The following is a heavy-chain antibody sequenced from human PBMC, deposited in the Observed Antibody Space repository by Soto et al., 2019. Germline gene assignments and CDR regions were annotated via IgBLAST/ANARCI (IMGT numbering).Heavy chain of an antibody. V-gene: IGHV4-4*02. Sequence: SETLSLTCAVSGGSISSSNWCSWVRQPPGKGLEWIREIYHSGSTNYNPSLKSRVTISVDKSKNQFSLKLSSVTAADTAVYYCARDLRYSSSWYLGRDYWGQGTLVTVSS. CDR1: GGSISSSNW. CDR3: ARDLRYSSSWYLGRDY. J-gene: IGHJ4*02. D-gene: IGHD6-13*01. CDR2: IYHSGST.